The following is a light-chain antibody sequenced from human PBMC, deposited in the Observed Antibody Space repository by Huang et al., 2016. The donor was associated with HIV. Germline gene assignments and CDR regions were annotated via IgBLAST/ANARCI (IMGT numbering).Light chain of an antibody. J-gene: IGKJ2*01. V-gene: IGKV1-39*01. CDR1: QNINRY. CDR3: QQSAVTPRT. CDR2: GAS. Sequence: DIQITQSPSSLSASVGDRVIITCRASQNINRYLNWYQQQPGKAPKLLISGASKLQSGVPSSFSGSVSGTHFTLAISSLSPEDSATYYCQQSAVTPRTFGQGTKLEI.